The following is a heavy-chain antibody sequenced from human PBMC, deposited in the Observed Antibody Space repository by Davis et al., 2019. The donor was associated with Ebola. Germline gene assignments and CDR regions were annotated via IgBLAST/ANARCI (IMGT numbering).Heavy chain of an antibody. CDR1: GFTVSSYW. Sequence: PGGSLRLSCAASGFTVSSYWMNWVRQGPGKGLEWVANIKQEGSKKNYVDSVKDRFTISRDNAKNSLYLQMHSLRADDTAVYYCATEVAGGAFDIWGRGTMVTVSS. D-gene: IGHD6-19*01. V-gene: IGHV3-7*03. CDR2: IKQEGSKK. J-gene: IGHJ3*02. CDR3: ATEVAGGAFDI.